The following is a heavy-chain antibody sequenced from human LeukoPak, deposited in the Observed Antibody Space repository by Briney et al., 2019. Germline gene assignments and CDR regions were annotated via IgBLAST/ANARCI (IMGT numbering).Heavy chain of an antibody. CDR2: IFHTGTT. V-gene: IGHV4-59*08. J-gene: IGHJ4*02. CDR1: GGSISTNS. D-gene: IGHD3-22*01. Sequence: PSETLSLTCTVSGGSISTNSWSWVRQPPGKGLEWIGYIFHTGTTNYNPSLKSRVTISADTSKNQFSLKLTSVTAADTAVYYCARHGSSGYYRPLDYWGQGTLVTVSS. CDR3: ARHGSSGYYRPLDY.